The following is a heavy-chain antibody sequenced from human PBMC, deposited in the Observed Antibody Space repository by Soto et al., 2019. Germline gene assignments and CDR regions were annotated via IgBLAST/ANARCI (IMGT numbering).Heavy chain of an antibody. J-gene: IGHJ3*02. CDR2: ISAYNGNT. V-gene: IGHV1-18*01. CDR3: ARVGPMDRAFDI. Sequence: ASVKVSCKASGYTFTSYGITWVRQAPGQGLEWMGWISAYNGNTNYAQNLQGRVTMTTDTSTSTAYMDLRSLRSDDTAVYYCARVGPMDRAFDIWGQGTMVTVPS. D-gene: IGHD3-10*01. CDR1: GYTFTSYG.